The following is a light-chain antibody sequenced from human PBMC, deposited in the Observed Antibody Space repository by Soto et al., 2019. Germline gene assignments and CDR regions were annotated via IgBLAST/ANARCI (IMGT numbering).Light chain of an antibody. CDR2: GAS. Sequence: EIVMTQSPATLSVSPGERATLSCRASRNINRKLAWYQQKPGQAPRLLISGASTRATGIPPRFSGSGSGTEVTLPISSLQSEDFAVYYCQQYYDSPPLIFGGGTKVEIK. CDR1: RNINRK. V-gene: IGKV3-15*01. J-gene: IGKJ4*01. CDR3: QQYYDSPPLI.